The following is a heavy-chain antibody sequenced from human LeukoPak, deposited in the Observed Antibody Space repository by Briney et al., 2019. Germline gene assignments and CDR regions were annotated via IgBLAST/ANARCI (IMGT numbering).Heavy chain of an antibody. D-gene: IGHD6-19*01. CDR1: GDSVSINRAA. CDR3: ARSPSPYSSGWYFDY. CDR2: TYQRSKWYN. Sequence: SQTLSLTCAISGDSVSINRAAWNWIRQSTSRGLEWLGRTYQRSKWYNDYAVSVKSRITINPDISKNQFSLQLNSVTPEDTAVYYCARSPSPYSSGWYFDYWGQGTLVTVSS. J-gene: IGHJ4*02. V-gene: IGHV6-1*01.